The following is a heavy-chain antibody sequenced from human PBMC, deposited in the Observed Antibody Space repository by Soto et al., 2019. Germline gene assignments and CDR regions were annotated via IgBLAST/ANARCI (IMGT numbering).Heavy chain of an antibody. CDR1: GYTFTGYA. V-gene: IGHV1-3*01. CDR3: ARSGVYNAFDI. D-gene: IGHD7-27*01. J-gene: IGHJ3*02. Sequence: GASVKVSCKASGYTFTGYAMHWVRQAPGQRLEWMGWINAGNGNTKYSQKFQGRVTITRDTSASTAYMELSSLRSEDTAVYYCARSGVYNAFDIWGQGTMVTVSS. CDR2: INAGNGNT.